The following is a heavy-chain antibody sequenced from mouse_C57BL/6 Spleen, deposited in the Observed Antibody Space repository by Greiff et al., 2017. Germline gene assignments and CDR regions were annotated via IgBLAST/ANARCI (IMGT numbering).Heavy chain of an antibody. D-gene: IGHD1-1*01. J-gene: IGHJ3*01. CDR3: AREREYYDGTSFAY. CDR2: IDPHSGGT. Sequence: QVQLQQPGAELVKPGASVKLSCKASGYTFTSYWMHWVKQRPGRGLEWIGWIDPHSGGTTYNEKFKSKATLTVDKPSSTAYMQLSSLTSEDSAVYYCAREREYYDGTSFAYWGKGTLVTVAA. V-gene: IGHV1-72*01. CDR1: GYTFTSYW.